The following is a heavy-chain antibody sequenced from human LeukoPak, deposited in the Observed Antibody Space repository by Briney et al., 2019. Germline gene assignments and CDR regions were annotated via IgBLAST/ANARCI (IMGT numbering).Heavy chain of an antibody. CDR1: GFAFSVYA. J-gene: IGHJ5*02. D-gene: IGHD1-1*01. Sequence: GGSLRLSCAASGFAFSVYAMTWVRQAPGKGLEWVSAIVGSVGDTNYADSVKGRFTISRDNSKNTLYLQMNSLTSEDTAVYYCAKSNWNPETDWFGPWGQGTQVTVSS. V-gene: IGHV3-23*01. CDR3: AKSNWNPETDWFGP. CDR2: IVGSVGDT.